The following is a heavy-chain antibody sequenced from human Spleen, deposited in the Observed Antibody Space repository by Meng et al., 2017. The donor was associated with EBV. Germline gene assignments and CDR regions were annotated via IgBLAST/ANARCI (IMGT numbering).Heavy chain of an antibody. D-gene: IGHD3-10*01. CDR1: GFTVSSKY. V-gene: IGHV3-53*01. CDR3: ARSEDRGVSLDY. CDR2: IYSGGRT. J-gene: IGHJ4*02. Sequence: VQLVESGGGLVKPGGSPRLSCAASGFTVSSKYINWVRQAPGKGLEWVSMIYSGGRTYYADSVKGRFTISRDNPKNTLFLQMNSLRAEDTAVYYCARSEDRGVSLDYLGQGALVTVAS.